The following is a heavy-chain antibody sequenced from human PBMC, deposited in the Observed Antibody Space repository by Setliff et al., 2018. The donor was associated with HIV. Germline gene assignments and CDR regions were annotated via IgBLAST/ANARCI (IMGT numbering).Heavy chain of an antibody. CDR3: ARSRITMVRGSQNWYFDL. V-gene: IGHV4-4*09. J-gene: IGHJ2*01. D-gene: IGHD3-10*01. Sequence: PSETLSLTCTVSSGSISDYYWSWIRQPPGKGLEWIGYIHASGMTNYNPSLKSRVTISVDTSKDQFSLKLSSVTAADTAVYYCARSRITMVRGSQNWYFDLWGRGTLVTVSS. CDR2: IHASGMT. CDR1: SGSISDYY.